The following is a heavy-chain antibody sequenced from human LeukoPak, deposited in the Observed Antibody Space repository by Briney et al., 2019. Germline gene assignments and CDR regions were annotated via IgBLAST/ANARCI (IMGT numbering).Heavy chain of an antibody. CDR2: MNPNSGNT. CDR1: GYTFTSYD. D-gene: IGHD3-16*01. CDR3: ARVKRGSWFDP. Sequence: ASVKVSCKASGYTFTSYDIDWVRQATGQGLEWMGWMNPNSGNTGYAQKFQGRVTITRNTSISTAYMELSSLRSEDTAVYYCARVKRGSWFDPWGQGTLVTVSS. V-gene: IGHV1-8*03. J-gene: IGHJ5*02.